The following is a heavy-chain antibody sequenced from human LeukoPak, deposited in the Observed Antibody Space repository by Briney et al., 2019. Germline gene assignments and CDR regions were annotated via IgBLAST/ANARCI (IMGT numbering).Heavy chain of an antibody. CDR1: GYTFTVYY. D-gene: IGHD2-8*02. J-gene: IGHJ4*02. CDR3: ARGTGRGYNFGY. CDR2: INPNNGAT. Sequence: ASVTVSFTASGYTFTVYYIHWVRQAPGQGLEWMGWINPNNGATDYAQNFQGRVTMTRDTSISTAYMELSRLRSDDTAVYYCARGTGRGYNFGYWGQGTLVTVSS. V-gene: IGHV1-2*02.